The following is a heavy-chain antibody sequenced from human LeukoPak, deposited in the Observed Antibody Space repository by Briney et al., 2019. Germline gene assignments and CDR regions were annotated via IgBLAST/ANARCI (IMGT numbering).Heavy chain of an antibody. CDR2: ISGSSST. CDR1: GFTFSSYV. V-gene: IGHV3-23*01. CDR3: AKDLSGTTSDY. J-gene: IGHJ4*02. D-gene: IGHD3-10*01. Sequence: GGSLRLSCAASGFTFSSYVMSWVRQAPGKGLEWVSTISGSSSTYYADSVKGRFTISRDNSKNTLYLQMNSLRVEDTAVYYCAKDLSGTTSDYWGQGTLVTVSS.